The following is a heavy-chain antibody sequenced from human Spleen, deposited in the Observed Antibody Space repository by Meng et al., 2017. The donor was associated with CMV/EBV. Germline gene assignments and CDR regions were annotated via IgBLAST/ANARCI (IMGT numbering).Heavy chain of an antibody. J-gene: IGHJ4*02. V-gene: IGHV1-18*01. CDR1: GYTFTGYG. CDR2: ISAYNGNT. Sequence: ASVKVSCKASGYTFTGYGISWVRQAPGQGLEWMGWISAYNGNTNYAQKLQGRVTMTTDTSTSTAYMELRSLRSDDTAVYYCARHTDIVVVAATGGRWDQYYFDYWGQGTLVTVSS. CDR3: ARHTDIVVVAATGGRWDQYYFDY. D-gene: IGHD2-15*01.